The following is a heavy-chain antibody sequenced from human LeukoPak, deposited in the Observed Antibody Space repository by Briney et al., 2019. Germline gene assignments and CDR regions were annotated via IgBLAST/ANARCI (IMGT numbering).Heavy chain of an antibody. CDR1: GYTFTGYY. V-gene: IGHV1-2*02. J-gene: IGHJ5*02. D-gene: IGHD2-2*01. CDR2: INPSRMGT. CDR3: ARGCSSTSCYSAQRFDP. Sequence: APGKGSCKASGYTFTGYYIHWVRQAPGQGLEWMGWINPSRMGTYYAQKCHCRVTMTRDTSISTAYMELSRLRSDDTALYYCARGCSSTSCYSAQRFDPWGQGTLVT.